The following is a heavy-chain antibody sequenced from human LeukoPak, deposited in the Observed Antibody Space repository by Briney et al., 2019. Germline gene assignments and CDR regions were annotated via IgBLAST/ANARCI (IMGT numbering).Heavy chain of an antibody. CDR1: GFTFSPYT. V-gene: IGHV3-21*01. Sequence: PGGSLRLSCAASGFTFSPYTMNWVRQAPGKGLEWVSSISSSSTYKYYADSVKGRFTISRDNAKNSLYLQMNSLRAEDTAVYYCARPTTMTTIAADALDIWGQGTMVTVSS. CDR2: ISSSSTYK. CDR3: ARPTTMTTIAADALDI. D-gene: IGHD4-17*01. J-gene: IGHJ3*02.